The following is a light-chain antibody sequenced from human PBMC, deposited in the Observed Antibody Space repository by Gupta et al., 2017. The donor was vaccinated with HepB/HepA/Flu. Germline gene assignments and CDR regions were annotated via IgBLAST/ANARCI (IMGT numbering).Light chain of an antibody. CDR3: QSYSSPLT. Sequence: DIQMTQSPYSLSASVGDRVTITCRASQSITNYLNWYQQKPGKAPKLLIYAASSLQGGVPSRFSGSGSGTDFTLTITSLQPEDSATYYCQSYSSPLTFGGWTKVEIK. CDR1: QSITNY. V-gene: IGKV1-39*01. CDR2: AAS. J-gene: IGKJ4*01.